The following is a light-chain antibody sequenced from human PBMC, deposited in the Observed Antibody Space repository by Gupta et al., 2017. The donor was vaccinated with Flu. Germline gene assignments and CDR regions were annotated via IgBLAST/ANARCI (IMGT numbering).Light chain of an antibody. J-gene: IGKJ4*01. V-gene: IGKV1-33*01. CDR1: QDISNY. Sequence: LSSLSASVGDRVTVTCQASQDISNYLNWYQQKAGKAPKLLIYDASNLETGVPSRFSGSGSGTDFTFTISSLQPEDFATYFCQQDDNLPLTFDGGTKVEIK. CDR3: QQDDNLPLT. CDR2: DAS.